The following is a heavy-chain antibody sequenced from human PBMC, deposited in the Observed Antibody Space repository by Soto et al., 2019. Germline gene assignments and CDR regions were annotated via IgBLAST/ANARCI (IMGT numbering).Heavy chain of an antibody. Sequence: GGSLRLSCAASGFTFSSYEMNWVRQAPGAGLEWVSYIGTSGSTIYYSDSVKGRFTISRDNAKNSLYLQMNSLRAEDTAVYYCERDVYFFVSGTSVDHWGQGNLVTVSA. CDR3: ERDVYFFVSGTSVDH. J-gene: IGHJ4*02. D-gene: IGHD3-9*01. V-gene: IGHV3-48*03. CDR2: IGTSGSTI. CDR1: GFTFSSYE.